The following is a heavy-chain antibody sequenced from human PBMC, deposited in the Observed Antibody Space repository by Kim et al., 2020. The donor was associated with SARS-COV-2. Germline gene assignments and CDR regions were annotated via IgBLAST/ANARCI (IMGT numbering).Heavy chain of an antibody. J-gene: IGHJ4*02. CDR3: VRGGADTY. CDR2: ITNDESST. CDR1: GFTFSSYW. V-gene: IGHV3-74*01. Sequence: GGSLRLSCEASGFTFSSYWMHWVRQAPGKGLVWVSRITNDESSTSYADSVKGRFTISRDNAKNTLYLQMNSLRVEDTAVYYCVRGGADTYWGQGTLVTVSS.